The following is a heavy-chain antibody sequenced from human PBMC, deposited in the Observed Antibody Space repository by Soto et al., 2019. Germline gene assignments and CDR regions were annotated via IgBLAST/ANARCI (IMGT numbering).Heavy chain of an antibody. J-gene: IGHJ5*02. Sequence: PSETLSLTCAVYGGSCSGYYWSWIRQPPGKGLEWIGEINHSGSTNYNPSLKSRVTISVDTSKNQFSLKLSSVTAADTAVYYCARGRRASSSWYSLLDVRVTNWFDPWGQGTQVTVSS. V-gene: IGHV4-34*01. CDR2: INHSGST. D-gene: IGHD6-13*01. CDR1: GGSCSGYY. CDR3: ARGRRASSSWYSLLDVRVTNWFDP.